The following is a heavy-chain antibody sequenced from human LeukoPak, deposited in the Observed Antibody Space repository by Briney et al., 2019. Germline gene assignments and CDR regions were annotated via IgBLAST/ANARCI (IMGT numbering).Heavy chain of an antibody. CDR3: ARAGTAAAGTVLYNWFDP. D-gene: IGHD6-13*01. Sequence: ASVKVSCKASGGTFSSYAISWVRQAPGQGLEWMGGIIPIFGTANYAQKFQGRVTITADESTSTAYMELSSLRSEDTAVYYCARAGTAAAGTVLYNWFDPWGQGTLVTVSS. CDR1: GGTFSSYA. V-gene: IGHV1-69*13. J-gene: IGHJ5*02. CDR2: IIPIFGTA.